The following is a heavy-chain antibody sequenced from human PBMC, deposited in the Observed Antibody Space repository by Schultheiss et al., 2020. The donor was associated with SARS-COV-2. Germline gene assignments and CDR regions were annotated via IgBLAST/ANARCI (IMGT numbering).Heavy chain of an antibody. CDR2: IYYSGST. CDR3: AEAVVNGDFWSGHSWFDP. V-gene: IGHV4-39*07. D-gene: IGHD3-3*01. Sequence: SQTLSLTCTVSGGSISSSSYYWGWIRQPPGKGLEWIGSIYYSGSTYYNPSLKSRVTISVDTSKNQFSLKLSSVTAADTAVYYCAEAVVNGDFWSGHSWFDPWGQGTLVTVSS. J-gene: IGHJ5*02. CDR1: GGSISSSSYY.